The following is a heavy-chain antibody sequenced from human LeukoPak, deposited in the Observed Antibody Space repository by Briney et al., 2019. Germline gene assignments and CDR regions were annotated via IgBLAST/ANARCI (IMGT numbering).Heavy chain of an antibody. Sequence: SETLSLTCAVYGGSFSGYYWSWIRQPPGKGLEWIGEINHSGSTNYNPSLKSRVTISVDSSKNQFSLKLSSVTAADTAVYYCASTPLLGYYYMDVWGKGTTVTVSS. CDR3: ASTPLLGYYYMDV. D-gene: IGHD7-27*01. J-gene: IGHJ6*03. CDR1: GGSFSGYY. CDR2: INHSGST. V-gene: IGHV4-34*01.